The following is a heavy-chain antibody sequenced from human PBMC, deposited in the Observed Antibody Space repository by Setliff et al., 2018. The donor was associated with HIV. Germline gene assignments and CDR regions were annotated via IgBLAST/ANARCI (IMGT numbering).Heavy chain of an antibody. CDR3: VKGDRGYNYYYYYYMDV. D-gene: IGHD6-25*01. CDR2: ISFGGDKT. J-gene: IGHJ6*03. Sequence: PGGSLRLSCAASGFTFSSHSMTWVRQGSGKGLEWVSSISFGGDKTYYADSVRGRFTISRDTSKNTLYLQMSGLRAEDTAVYYCVKGDRGYNYYYYYYMDVWGKGTTVTVSS. V-gene: IGHV3-23*01. CDR1: GFTFSSHS.